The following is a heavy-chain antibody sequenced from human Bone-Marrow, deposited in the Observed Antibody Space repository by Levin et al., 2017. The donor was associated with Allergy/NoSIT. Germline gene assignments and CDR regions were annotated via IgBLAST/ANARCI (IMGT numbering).Heavy chain of an antibody. J-gene: IGHJ4*02. D-gene: IGHD3-10*01. CDR1: GFFFSDSA. V-gene: IGHV3-73*01. CDR3: TRLSATRGFDY. CDR2: VRTKLNGYET. Sequence: PGGSLRLSCAASGFFFSDSAMHWVRQASGRGLEWVARVRTKLNGYETAYAASVKGRFIISRDDSKNTAYLQMNSLKTDDTAVYYCTRLSATRGFDYWGQGTLVTVSS.